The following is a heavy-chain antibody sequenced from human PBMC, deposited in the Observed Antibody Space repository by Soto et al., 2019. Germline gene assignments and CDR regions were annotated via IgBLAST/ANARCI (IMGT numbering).Heavy chain of an antibody. Sequence: HPGGSLRLSCAASGFTFSSYGMHWVRQAPGKGLEWVAIIKQDGSERYYVDSVKGRFTISRDNAKNSLYLQMSSLRVEDTALYYCARSSGWLHDYWGQGTLVTVSS. J-gene: IGHJ4*02. CDR1: GFTFSSYG. D-gene: IGHD6-19*01. CDR3: ARSSGWLHDY. CDR2: IKQDGSER. V-gene: IGHV3-7*01.